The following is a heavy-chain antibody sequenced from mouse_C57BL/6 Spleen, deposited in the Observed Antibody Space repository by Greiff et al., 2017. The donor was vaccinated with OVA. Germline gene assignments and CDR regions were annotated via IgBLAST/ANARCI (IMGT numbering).Heavy chain of an antibody. Sequence: VQLQQSGPELVKPGASVKIPCKASGYTFTDYNMDWVKQSHGKSLEWIGDINPNNGGTIYNQKFKGKATLTVDKSSSTAYMELRSLKSEDTAVYYCERPEQHGQGGAYWGQGTLVTFS. CDR1: GYTFTDYN. D-gene: IGHD3-1*01. V-gene: IGHV1-18*01. CDR2: INPNNGGT. CDR3: ERPEQHGQGGAY. J-gene: IGHJ3*01.